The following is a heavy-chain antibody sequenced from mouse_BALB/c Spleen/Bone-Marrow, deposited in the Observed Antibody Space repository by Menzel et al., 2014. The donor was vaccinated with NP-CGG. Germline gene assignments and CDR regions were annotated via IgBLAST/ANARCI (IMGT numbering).Heavy chain of an antibody. Sequence: VQLQQFGPELVKPGVSVKVSCKASGYAFTSYNMYWVKQSHGKGLEWIGYIDPYNGGTSYNQKFKGKATLTVDKSSSTAYMHLNSLTSEDPAVYYCARDDNWYFDVWGAGTTVTVSS. J-gene: IGHJ1*01. CDR1: GYAFTSYN. V-gene: IGHV1S135*01. CDR2: IDPYNGGT. CDR3: ARDDNWYFDV.